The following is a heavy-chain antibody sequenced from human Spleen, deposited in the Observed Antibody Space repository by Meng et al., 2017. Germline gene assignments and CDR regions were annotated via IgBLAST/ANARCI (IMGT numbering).Heavy chain of an antibody. CDR2: IIPIFGTA. CDR1: GGTFSNYA. CDR3: ARGTGGVWFDP. V-gene: IGHV1-69*01. D-gene: IGHD3-16*01. Sequence: AQLVDAGGLVKKRWSSVKVSCKASGGTFSNYALSWVRQAPGQGLEWMGGIIPIFGTANYAQKFQGRVTITADESTSTAYMELSSLRSEDTAVYYCARGTGGVWFDPWGQGTLVTVSS. J-gene: IGHJ5*02.